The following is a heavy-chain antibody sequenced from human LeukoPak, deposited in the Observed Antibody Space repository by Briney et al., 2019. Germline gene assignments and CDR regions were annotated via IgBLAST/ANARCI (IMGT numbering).Heavy chain of an antibody. J-gene: IGHJ4*02. D-gene: IGHD3-10*01. CDR1: GYTFTSYG. Sequence: ASVKVSCKASGYTFTSYGISWVRQAPGQGLEWMGWINPNRGGTNYAQSVQGRVTMTMDTSIRTAYMELRTLTSDDTAVYFCARETYYSSGNVYNRIDYWGQGTLVTVSS. CDR3: ARETYYSSGNVYNRIDY. V-gene: IGHV1-2*02. CDR2: INPNRGGT.